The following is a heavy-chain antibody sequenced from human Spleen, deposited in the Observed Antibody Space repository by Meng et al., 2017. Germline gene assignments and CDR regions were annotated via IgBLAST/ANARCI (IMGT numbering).Heavy chain of an antibody. CDR2: ISDDGGIK. V-gene: IGHV3-30-3*01. CDR1: GITFSTST. D-gene: IGHD3-16*01. CDR3: AGGPNWRRWGEFDY. Sequence: QVQLVESGRGVVQPGTCLRLSCAASGITFSTSTMSWVRQSPGKGLVWVALISDDGGIKYYADSVRGRFTISRDNSKNTMYLQMSSLRPEDTAVYYCAGGPNWRRWGEFDYWGQGALVTVSS. J-gene: IGHJ4*02.